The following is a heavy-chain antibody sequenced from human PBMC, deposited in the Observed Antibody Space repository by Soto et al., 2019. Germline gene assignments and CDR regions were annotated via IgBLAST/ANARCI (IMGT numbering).Heavy chain of an antibody. D-gene: IGHD5-12*01. J-gene: IGHJ4*02. CDR2: ISAYNGNT. CDR1: GYTLTSSG. CDR3: ARSVDIVATIMPYYFDY. Sequence: ASVKVSCKASGYTLTSSGISCVRQAPGQGLEWMGWISAYNGNTNYAQKLQGRVTMTTDTSTSTAYMELRSLRSDDTAVYYCARSVDIVATIMPYYFDYWGQGILVTVSS. V-gene: IGHV1-18*01.